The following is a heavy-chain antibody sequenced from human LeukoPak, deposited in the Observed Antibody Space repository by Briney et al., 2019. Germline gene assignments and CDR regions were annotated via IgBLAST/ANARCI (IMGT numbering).Heavy chain of an antibody. V-gene: IGHV4-59*01. CDR3: ARGWAKDSSSWYYVDYYYGMDV. D-gene: IGHD6-13*01. CDR2: IYYSGST. CDR1: GGSISSYY. Sequence: PSEILSLTCTVSGGSISSYYWSWIRQPPGKGLEWIGYIYYSGSTNYNPSLKSRVTISVDTSKNQFSLKLSSVTAADTAVYYCARGWAKDSSSWYYVDYYYGMDVWGQGTTVTVSS. J-gene: IGHJ6*02.